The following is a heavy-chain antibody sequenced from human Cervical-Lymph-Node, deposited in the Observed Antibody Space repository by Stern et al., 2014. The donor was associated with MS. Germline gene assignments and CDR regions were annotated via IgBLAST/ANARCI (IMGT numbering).Heavy chain of an antibody. CDR3: ARADREYSSAYYFDY. J-gene: IGHJ4*02. Sequence: QLVQSGAEVRKPGASVKVSCTASGYIFTNYYMHWVRQAPGQGLLWMGIINPSGGSTTYTQTIQGRVTVTRDTSTSTVYMELSSLRSEDTAVYYCARADREYSSAYYFDYWGQGTLVTVSS. CDR1: GYIFTNYY. D-gene: IGHD3-16*01. V-gene: IGHV1-46*03. CDR2: INPSGGST.